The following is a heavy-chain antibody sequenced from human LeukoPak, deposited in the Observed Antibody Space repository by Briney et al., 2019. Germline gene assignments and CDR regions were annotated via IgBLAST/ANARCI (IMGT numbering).Heavy chain of an antibody. V-gene: IGHV4-4*07. J-gene: IGHJ4*02. CDR2: IYSSGNT. D-gene: IGHD4-17*01. Sequence: PSETLSLTCTASGGSISSYYLSWIRQPAGKGLEWIGRIYSSGNTNYNPSLKSRVTLSVDTPKNQFSLKLSSVTAADTAVYYCARGADYGDLYFDYWGRGALVTVSS. CDR1: GGSISSYY. CDR3: ARGADYGDLYFDY.